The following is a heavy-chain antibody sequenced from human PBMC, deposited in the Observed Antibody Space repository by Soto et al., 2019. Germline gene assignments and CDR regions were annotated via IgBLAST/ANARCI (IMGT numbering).Heavy chain of an antibody. CDR1: GFTFTNAW. CDR2: IKSKTDGGTA. V-gene: IGHV3-15*01. D-gene: IGHD5-12*01. CDR3: TTSVEVVATPFDY. Sequence: GGSLRLSCAASGFTFTNAWMSWVRQAPGKGLEWVGRIKSKTDGGTADFAAPVEGRFSISRDDSKNTLYLQMNSLKTEDTAIYYCTTSVEVVATPFDYWGQGTRVTVSS. J-gene: IGHJ4*02.